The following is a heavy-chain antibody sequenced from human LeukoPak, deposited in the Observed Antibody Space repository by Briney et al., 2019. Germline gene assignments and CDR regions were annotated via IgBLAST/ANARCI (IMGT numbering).Heavy chain of an antibody. V-gene: IGHV3-64*01. CDR2: ISSNGGST. J-gene: IGHJ4*02. CDR1: GFTFSSYA. D-gene: IGHD1-26*01. Sequence: GGSLRLSCAASGFTFSSYAMHWVRQAPGKGLEYVSAISSNGGSTYYANSVKGRFTISRDNSKNTLYLQMGSLRAENMAVYYCARALGVGAGYYFDYWGQGTLVAVSS. CDR3: ARALGVGAGYYFDY.